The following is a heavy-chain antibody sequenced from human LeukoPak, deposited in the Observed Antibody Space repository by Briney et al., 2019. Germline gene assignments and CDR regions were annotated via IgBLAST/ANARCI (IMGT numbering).Heavy chain of an antibody. CDR1: GGSFRGYY. Sequence: SETLSLTCPVQGGSFRGYYWSWVRQPPVKGLAWIGEINHSGSTKYNPSLTLRVTISVDTSKLQFSLKLTSVTAADTAVYYCAGRYSFDAFDIWGQGTMVTVSS. J-gene: IGHJ3*02. V-gene: IGHV4-34*01. CDR3: AGRYSFDAFDI. D-gene: IGHD5-18*01. CDR2: INHSGST.